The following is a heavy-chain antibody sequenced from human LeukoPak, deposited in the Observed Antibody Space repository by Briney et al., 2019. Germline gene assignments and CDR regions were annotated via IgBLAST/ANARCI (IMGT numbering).Heavy chain of an antibody. Sequence: ASVKVSRKTSGYTFTKFNIQGVRQAPGQGLEWMGTINPGGGGTACAQKFQGRVTVSSDTSTSIVYMELSGLTSEDTAMYYCSRGNLLDWGQGPLVSVSS. V-gene: IGHV1-46*01. CDR1: GYTFTKFN. D-gene: IGHD1-7*01. CDR3: SRGNLLD. CDR2: INPGGGGT. J-gene: IGHJ1*01.